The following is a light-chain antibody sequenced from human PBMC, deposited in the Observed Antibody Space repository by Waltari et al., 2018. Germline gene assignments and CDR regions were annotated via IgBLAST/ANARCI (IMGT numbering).Light chain of an antibody. CDR2: KVS. V-gene: IGKV2-30*02. Sequence: DIVMTQSPLPLPVTLCQPAPVSCPSSQSLAHSDGNTHLVWFHQRPGQPPRRPIYKVSIRDSEVPDRFSGGGSATDFTLTISRVESEDVGVYYCMQGTHRPYTFGQGTKLDIK. CDR1: QSLAHSDGNTH. J-gene: IGKJ2*01. CDR3: MQGTHRPYT.